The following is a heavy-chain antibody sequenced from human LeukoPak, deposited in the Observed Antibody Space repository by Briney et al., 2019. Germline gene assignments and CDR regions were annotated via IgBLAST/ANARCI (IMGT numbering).Heavy chain of an antibody. CDR2: IYHSGST. D-gene: IGHD6-19*01. CDR3: ARGAGWYDY. V-gene: IGHV4-30-2*01. CDR1: GGSISSGGYS. Sequence: SETLSLTCAVSGGSISSGGYSWSWIRQPPGKGLEWIGYIYHSGSTYYNPSLKSRVTISVDRSKNQFSLKLSPVTATDTAVYYCARGAGWYDYWGQGAQVTVFS. J-gene: IGHJ4*02.